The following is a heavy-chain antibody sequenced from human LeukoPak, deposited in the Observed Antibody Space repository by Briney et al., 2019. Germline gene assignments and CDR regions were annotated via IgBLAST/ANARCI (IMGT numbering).Heavy chain of an antibody. CDR2: INSDGSRT. CDR3: AKDSSSGYSYYFDY. Sequence: GGSLRLSCAASRFIFSTYWMHWVRQAPGKGLVWVSRINSDGSRTNYADSVKGRFTISRDNSKNTLYLQMNSLRAEDTAVYYCAKDSSSGYSYYFDYWGQGTLVTVSS. J-gene: IGHJ4*02. D-gene: IGHD3-22*01. V-gene: IGHV3-74*01. CDR1: RFIFSTYW.